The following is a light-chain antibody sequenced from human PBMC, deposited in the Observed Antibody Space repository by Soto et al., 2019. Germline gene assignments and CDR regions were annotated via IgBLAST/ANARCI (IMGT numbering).Light chain of an antibody. CDR3: ATWDDSLNGPV. J-gene: IGLJ2*01. CDR1: SSNIGSYS. CDR2: NNN. V-gene: IGLV1-44*01. Sequence: VLTQPPSASGTPGQRVTISCSGISSNIGSYSVNWYQQVPGTAPKLLIYNNNQWPSGVPDRFSGSKSGASASLAISGLQSEDEADYYCATWDDSLNGPVFGGGTKVTVL.